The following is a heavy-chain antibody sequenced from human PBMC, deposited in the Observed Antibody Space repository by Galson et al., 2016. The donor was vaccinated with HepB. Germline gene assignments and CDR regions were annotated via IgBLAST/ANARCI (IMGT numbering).Heavy chain of an antibody. V-gene: IGHV4-59*01. Sequence: SETLSLTCTVSGASISGYYLSWLRQPPGKGLEWLGYIYYSGRTNYNPSLTSRATIPVDTSKNQFSLKLSSVTAADTAVYYCARDDSGGWYGFHYGMDGWGQGTTVTVSS. CDR1: GASISGYY. J-gene: IGHJ6*02. CDR2: IYYSGRT. CDR3: ARDDSGGWYGFHYGMDG. D-gene: IGHD6-19*01.